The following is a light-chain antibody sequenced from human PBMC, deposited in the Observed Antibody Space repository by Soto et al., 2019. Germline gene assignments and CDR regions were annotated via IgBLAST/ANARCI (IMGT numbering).Light chain of an antibody. J-gene: IGLJ2*01. Sequence: QSVLTQPPSVSGAPGQRVTISCTGSSSNIGAGYDVHWYQQLPGTAPKLLTYGNSNRPSGVPDGFSGSKSGTSASLAITGLQAEDEADYYCQSYDSSLSVVFGGGTKLTVL. CDR2: GNS. CDR1: SSNIGAGYD. CDR3: QSYDSSLSVV. V-gene: IGLV1-40*01.